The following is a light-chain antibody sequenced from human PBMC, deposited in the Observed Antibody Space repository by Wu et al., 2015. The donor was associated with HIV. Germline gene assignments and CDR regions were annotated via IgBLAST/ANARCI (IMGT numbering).Light chain of an antibody. Sequence: EVVLTQSPATLSVSPGERATLSCRASQSIGSNLAWYQQTPGQAPRLVVYGASNRATGIPARFSGSGSGTDFTLTISSLQSEDSAVYFCQQYANWPPLFSFGQGTKVEIK. CDR3: QQYANWPPLFS. V-gene: IGKV3-15*01. CDR1: QSIGSN. CDR2: GAS. J-gene: IGKJ2*03.